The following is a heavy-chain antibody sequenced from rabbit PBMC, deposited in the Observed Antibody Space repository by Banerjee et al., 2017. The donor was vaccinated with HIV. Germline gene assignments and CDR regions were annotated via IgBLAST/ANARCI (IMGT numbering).Heavy chain of an antibody. CDR1: GFSFSSSYY. CDR3: ARDPAASGMDL. J-gene: IGHJ6*01. V-gene: IGHV1S45*01. CDR2: IDTGDGNT. Sequence: QEQLVESGGGLVQPGASLTLTCTASGFSFSSSYYMCWVRQAPGKGLEWIGCIDTGDGNTYYASWAKGRFTISKTSSTTVTLQMTGLTAADTATYFCARDPAASGMDLWGPGTLVTVS. D-gene: IGHD6-1*01.